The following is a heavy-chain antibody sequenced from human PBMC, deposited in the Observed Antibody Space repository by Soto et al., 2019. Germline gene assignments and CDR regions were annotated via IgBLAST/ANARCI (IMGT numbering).Heavy chain of an antibody. J-gene: IGHJ4*02. Sequence: KPGGSLRLSCAASGFTFSSYSMNWVRQAPGKGLEWVSSISSSSSYIYYADSVKGRFTISRDNAKNSLYLQMNSLRAEDTAVYYCAREVYTVTTGSDYWGQGTLVTVSS. CDR2: ISSSSSYI. D-gene: IGHD4-4*01. CDR3: AREVYTVTTGSDY. CDR1: GFTFSSYS. V-gene: IGHV3-21*01.